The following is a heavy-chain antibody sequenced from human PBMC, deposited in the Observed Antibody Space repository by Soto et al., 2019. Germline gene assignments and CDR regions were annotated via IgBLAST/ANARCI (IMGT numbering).Heavy chain of an antibody. CDR2: ISAYTGNT. CDR3: ARGVHLTSTTVMYYFDY. CDR1: GYSFSTFG. Sequence: ASVKVSCKASGYSFSTFGISWVRQAPGQGLEWVGWISAYTGNTKYAQRFQDRVTMTTDTSTSTGYMELRSLRSDDTAVYYCARGVHLTSTTVMYYFDYWGQGTLVTVSS. J-gene: IGHJ4*02. V-gene: IGHV1-18*01. D-gene: IGHD4-4*01.